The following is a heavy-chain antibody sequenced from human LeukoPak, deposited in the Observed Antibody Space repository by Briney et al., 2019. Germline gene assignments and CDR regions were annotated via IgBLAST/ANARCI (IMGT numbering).Heavy chain of an antibody. CDR2: IGTAGDT. CDR3: AKGGSSYSSSSGWFDP. J-gene: IGHJ5*02. V-gene: IGHV3-13*01. Sequence: GGSLRLSCAASGFTFSSYDMHWVRQATGKGLEWVSAIGTAGDTYYPGSVKGRFTISRDNSKNTLYLQMNNLRAEDTALYYCAKGGSSYSSSSGWFDPWGQGTLVTVSS. D-gene: IGHD6-6*01. CDR1: GFTFSSYD.